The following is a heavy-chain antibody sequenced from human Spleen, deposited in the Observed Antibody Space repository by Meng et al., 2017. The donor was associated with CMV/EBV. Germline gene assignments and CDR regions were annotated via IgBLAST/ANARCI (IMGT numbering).Heavy chain of an antibody. D-gene: IGHD3-3*01. CDR3: ARGGYYDVRSGYFNQNHMDV. V-gene: IGHV3-48*03. J-gene: IGHJ6*02. CDR2: ISNSGSTK. CDR1: GFTFNTYE. Sequence: GGSLRLSCTASGFTFNTYEMNWVRQAPGKGLEWISYISNSGSTKYYAASVRGRFTISRDNAKNSQYLQIKTLRTEDTAVYYCARGGYYDVRSGYFNQNHMDVWGQGTTVTVSS.